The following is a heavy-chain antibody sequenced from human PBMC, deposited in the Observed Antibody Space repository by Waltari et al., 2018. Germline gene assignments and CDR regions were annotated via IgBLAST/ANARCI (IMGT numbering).Heavy chain of an antibody. CDR3: ARGRITIGP. CDR2: IKQDESEK. D-gene: IGHD3-10*01. V-gene: IGHV3-7*03. J-gene: IGHJ5*02. Sequence: EVQLVESGGGLVQPGGSLRLSCAASGFRFSGYWRSWVRQAPGKGLEWVANIKQDESEKNYVDSVKGRLTISRDNAKNSLYLQMSSLRVEDTAVYYCARGRITIGPWGQGTLVTVSS. CDR1: GFRFSGYW.